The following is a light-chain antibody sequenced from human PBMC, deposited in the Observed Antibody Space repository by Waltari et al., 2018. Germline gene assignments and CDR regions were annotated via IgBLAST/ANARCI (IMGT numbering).Light chain of an antibody. CDR3: QSFDSRLSASV. CDR2: GNT. J-gene: IGLJ3*02. Sequence: QSVLTQPPSMSGAPGQKVTIPCTGGSSNFGAGYDVHWYQQFPGAAPKLLIFGNTNRASGVPGRFSGSKSGTSASLAIAGLQSEDEAVYYCQSFDSRLSASVFGGGTKLTVL. CDR1: SSNFGAGYD. V-gene: IGLV1-40*01.